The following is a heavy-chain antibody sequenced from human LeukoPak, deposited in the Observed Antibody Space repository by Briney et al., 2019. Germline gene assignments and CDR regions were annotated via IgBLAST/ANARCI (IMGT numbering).Heavy chain of an antibody. D-gene: IGHD5-24*01. V-gene: IGHV1-69*05. CDR3: ASVGDGYNDAFDI. CDR2: IIPIFGTA. CDR1: GGTFSSYA. J-gene: IGHJ3*02. Sequence: ASVKVSCKASGGTFSSYAISWVRQAPGQGLEWMGGIIPIFGTANYAQKFQGRVTITTDESTSTAYMELSSLRSEDTAVYYCASVGDGYNDAFDIWGQGTMVTVSS.